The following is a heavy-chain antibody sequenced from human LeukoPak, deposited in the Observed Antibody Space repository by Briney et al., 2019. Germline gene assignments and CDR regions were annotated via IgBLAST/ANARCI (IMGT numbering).Heavy chain of an antibody. CDR1: GHTFTGYY. Sequence: GASVKVSCKASGHTFTGYYLHWVRQAPGQGLEWMGWINPNRGGTHYAQKFQGRVTMTRDTAISTAYMELSRLRSDDTAVYYCARGLSRLGYCSRTSCYRGFGPWGQGTLVTVSS. D-gene: IGHD2-2*01. J-gene: IGHJ5*02. CDR3: ARGLSRLGYCSRTSCYRGFGP. V-gene: IGHV1-2*02. CDR2: INPNRGGT.